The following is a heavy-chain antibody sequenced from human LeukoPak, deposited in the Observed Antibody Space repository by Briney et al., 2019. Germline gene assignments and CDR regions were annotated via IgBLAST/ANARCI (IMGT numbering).Heavy chain of an antibody. CDR2: IWYDGSNK. Sequence: GGSLRLSCAASAFIFSSYGMHWVRQAPGKGLEWVAVIWYDGSNKFYADSVKGRFTISRDNSKNTLYLQVNSLRAEDTAVYYCARAINYYDSSGPFDYWGQGTLVTVSS. CDR1: AFIFSSYG. D-gene: IGHD3-22*01. J-gene: IGHJ4*02. CDR3: ARAINYYDSSGPFDY. V-gene: IGHV3-33*01.